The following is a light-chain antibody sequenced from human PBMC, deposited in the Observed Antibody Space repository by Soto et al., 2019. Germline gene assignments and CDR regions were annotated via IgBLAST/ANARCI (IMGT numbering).Light chain of an antibody. J-gene: IGLJ1*01. V-gene: IGLV2-8*01. CDR1: SSDVGGYNY. CDR2: EVS. Sequence: QSALTQPPSASGSPGQSVTISCTGTSSDVGGYNYVSWYQQHPGKVPKLMIYEVSKRPSGVPDRFSGSKSGNTASLTVSGLQAEDEADYYCSSSAGSPYVFGTGTKLTVL. CDR3: SSSAGSPYV.